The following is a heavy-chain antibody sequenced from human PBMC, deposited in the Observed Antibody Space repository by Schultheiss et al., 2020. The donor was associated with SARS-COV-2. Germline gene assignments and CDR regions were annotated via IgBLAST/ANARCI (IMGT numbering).Heavy chain of an antibody. Sequence: SETLSLTCTVSGGSISSYYWSWVRQHPGKGLEWIGYIYYSGSTNYNPSLKSRVTISVDTSKNQFSLKLSSVTAADTAVYYCARFGTYNWNYLAFDYWGQGTLVTVSS. CDR1: GGSISSYY. V-gene: IGHV4-59*01. D-gene: IGHD1-7*01. CDR2: IYYSGST. CDR3: ARFGTYNWNYLAFDY. J-gene: IGHJ4*02.